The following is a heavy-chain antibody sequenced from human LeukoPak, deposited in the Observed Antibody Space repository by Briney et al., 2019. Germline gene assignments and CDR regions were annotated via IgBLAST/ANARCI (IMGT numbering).Heavy chain of an antibody. CDR2: IIPILGIA. D-gene: IGHD3-9*01. J-gene: IGHJ3*01. V-gene: IGHV1-69*04. CDR1: GGTFSSYA. Sequence: SVKVSCKASGGTFSSYAISWVRQAPGQGLEWMGRIIPILGIANYAQKFQGRVTITADKSTSTAYMELSSLRSEDTAVYYCAAEDEYYDILTGYSRTSGWFDPWGQGTMVTVSS. CDR3: AAEDEYYDILTGYSRTSGWFDP.